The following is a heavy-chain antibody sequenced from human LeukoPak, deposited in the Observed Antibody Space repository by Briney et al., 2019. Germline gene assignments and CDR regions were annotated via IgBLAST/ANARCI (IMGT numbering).Heavy chain of an antibody. CDR3: ARDSTGGSYFPLDF. D-gene: IGHD2/OR15-2a*01. Sequence: ASVKVSCKASGYTFTAYYMHWVRQAPGQGLEWMGWIHPSSGATNYAQKFQGRVTMTRDTSINTAYMDLSSLKSDDTAVYYCARDSTGGSYFPLDFWGQGTLVTVSS. J-gene: IGHJ4*02. CDR2: IHPSSGAT. CDR1: GYTFTAYY. V-gene: IGHV1-2*02.